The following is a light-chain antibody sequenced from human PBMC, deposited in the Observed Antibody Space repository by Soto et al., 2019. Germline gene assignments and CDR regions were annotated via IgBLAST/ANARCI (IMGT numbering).Light chain of an antibody. CDR2: GAS. CDR1: QSVSSN. V-gene: IGKV3-15*01. CDR3: QQYGGSPRIT. Sequence: ETVMTQAPATLSVSPGEGATLTCRASQSVSSNLVWYQHRPGQAPRLLIYGASTRATDIPARFSGSGSGIDFTLIINRLEPEDDAIYYCQQYGGSPRITFGQGTRLEIK. J-gene: IGKJ5*01.